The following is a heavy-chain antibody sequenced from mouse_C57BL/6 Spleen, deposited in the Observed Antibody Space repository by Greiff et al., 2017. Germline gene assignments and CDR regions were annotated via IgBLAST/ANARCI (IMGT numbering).Heavy chain of an antibody. Sequence: QVQLKESGPGLVAPSQSLSITCTVSGFSLTSYSVDWVRPSPGKGLEWLGVIWGVGSTNYNSALKSRLSISKDNSKSQVFLKMNSLQTDDTAMYYCAREHGPGYWYCDVWGTGTTVTVSS. V-gene: IGHV2-6*01. CDR3: AREHGPGYWYCDV. CDR1: GFSLTSYS. CDR2: IWGVGST. D-gene: IGHD1-1*02. J-gene: IGHJ1*03.